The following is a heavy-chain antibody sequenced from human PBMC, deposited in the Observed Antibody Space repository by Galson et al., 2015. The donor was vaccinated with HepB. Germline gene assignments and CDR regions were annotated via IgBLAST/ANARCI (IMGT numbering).Heavy chain of an antibody. Sequence: SLRLSCAASGFTFSHSWMHWVRQSPGKGLAWVSRINPDGSSTSYADSVKGRFTISRDNARNTLHLQLNSPTDEDTALYFCVSTNWGAPYYWGQGTLVTVSS. J-gene: IGHJ4*02. CDR3: VSTNWGAPYY. CDR1: GFTFSHSW. V-gene: IGHV3-74*01. D-gene: IGHD7-27*01. CDR2: INPDGSST.